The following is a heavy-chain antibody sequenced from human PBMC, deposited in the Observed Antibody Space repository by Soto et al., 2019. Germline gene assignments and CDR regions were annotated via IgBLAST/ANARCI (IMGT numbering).Heavy chain of an antibody. V-gene: IGHV3-15*01. D-gene: IGHD3-10*01. J-gene: IGHJ4*02. CDR2: IKSKPDGGTT. CDR1: RFTFSDAW. CDR3: SSGGLYFGD. Sequence: VESGGGLVKPGGSLRLSCVASRFTFSDAWMSWLRQAPGKGLEWVGRIKSKPDGGTTDLAAPVKGRFIVSRDNSKNTMYLQMDRLESEDTAVYYCSSGGLYFGDWGQGTLVTVSS.